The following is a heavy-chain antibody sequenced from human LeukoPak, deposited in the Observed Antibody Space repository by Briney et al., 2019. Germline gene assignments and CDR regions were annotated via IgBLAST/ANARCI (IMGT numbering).Heavy chain of an antibody. CDR3: ARDAGDYGSGSYLSY. CDR1: GGSISSYY. CDR2: IYTSGST. V-gene: IGHV4-4*07. Sequence: SETLSLTYTVSGGSISSYYWSWIRQPAGKGLEWIGRIYTSGSTNYNPSLKSRVTMSVDTSKNQFSLKLSSVTAADTAVYYCARDAGDYGSGSYLSYWGQGTLVTVSS. J-gene: IGHJ4*02. D-gene: IGHD3-10*01.